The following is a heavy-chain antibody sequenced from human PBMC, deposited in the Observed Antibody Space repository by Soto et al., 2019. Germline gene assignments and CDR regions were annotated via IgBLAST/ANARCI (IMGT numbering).Heavy chain of an antibody. Sequence: QVQLVESGGGVVQPGRSLRLSCAASGFTFSSYGMHWVRQAPGKGLEWVAVRWYDGSNKYYADSVKGRVTISRDNSKNTLYLQMNSLRAEDTAVYYCARWGIAAGDYWGQGTLVTVSS. J-gene: IGHJ4*02. D-gene: IGHD6-13*01. V-gene: IGHV3-33*01. CDR1: GFTFSSYG. CDR3: ARWGIAAGDY. CDR2: RWYDGSNK.